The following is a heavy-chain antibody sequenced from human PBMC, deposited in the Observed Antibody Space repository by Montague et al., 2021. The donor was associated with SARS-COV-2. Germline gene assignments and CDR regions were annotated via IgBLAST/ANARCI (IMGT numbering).Heavy chain of an antibody. J-gene: IGHJ6*02. V-gene: IGHV3-23*01. CDR2: ISGSGYST. CDR1: GLTFSSHA. D-gene: IGHD2-2*01. Sequence: SLRLSCPASGLTFSSHAMSWVRQAPGKGLEWVSAISGSGYSTYYVDSVKGRFTISRDNSKSTLHLLMNSLRAEDTAVYYCVRSFYCSSSSCSGSYYYGMDLWGQGTTVTVSS. CDR3: VRSFYCSSSSCSGSYYYGMDL.